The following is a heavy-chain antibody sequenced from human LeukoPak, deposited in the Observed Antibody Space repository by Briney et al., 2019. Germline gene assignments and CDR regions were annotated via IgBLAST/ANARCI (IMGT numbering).Heavy chain of an antibody. V-gene: IGHV1-2*02. CDR1: GYTFTGYY. CDR3: ARLRADHFDY. J-gene: IGHJ4*02. D-gene: IGHD5-12*01. CDR2: INPNSGGK. Sequence: GASVKVSCKASGYTFTGYYMHWVRQAPGQGLEWMGLINPNSGGKNYAQKFQGRVTMTRDTSISAAYMELSRLRSDDTAVYYCARLRADHFDYWGQGTLVTVSS.